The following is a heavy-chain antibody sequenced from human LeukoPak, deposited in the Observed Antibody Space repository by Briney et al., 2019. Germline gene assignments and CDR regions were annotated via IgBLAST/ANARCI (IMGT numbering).Heavy chain of an antibody. Sequence: SETLSLTCTDSGGSISSYYWTWIRQPPGKGLEWIGYIYYSGSTNYNPSLKSRVTMSVDTSKNQFSLKLSSVTAADTAVYYCARESNWGPWVWGQGTLVTVSS. CDR1: GGSISSYY. CDR3: ARESNWGPWV. J-gene: IGHJ4*02. V-gene: IGHV4-59*01. CDR2: IYYSGST. D-gene: IGHD7-27*01.